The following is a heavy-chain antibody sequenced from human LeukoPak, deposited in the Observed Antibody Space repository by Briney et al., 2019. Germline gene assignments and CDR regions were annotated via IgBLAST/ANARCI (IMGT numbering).Heavy chain of an antibody. V-gene: IGHV3-21*01. CDR2: ISSSSYI. CDR1: GFTFSSYS. D-gene: IGHD6-19*01. Sequence: GGSLRLSCAASGFTFSSYSMNWVRQAPGKGLEWVSSISSSSYIYYADSVKGRFTISRDNSKNTLYLQMNSLRAEDTAVYYCARDRTRIAVPFDYWGQGTLVTVSS. CDR3: ARDRTRIAVPFDY. J-gene: IGHJ4*02.